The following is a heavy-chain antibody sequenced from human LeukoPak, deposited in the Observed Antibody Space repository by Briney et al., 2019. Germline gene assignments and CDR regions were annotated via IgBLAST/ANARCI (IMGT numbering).Heavy chain of an antibody. CDR2: IFYSGGT. CDR1: GGSVSSSSYS. CDR3: ARQRYSYGPGWFDP. J-gene: IGHJ5*02. D-gene: IGHD5-18*01. V-gene: IGHV4-39*01. Sequence: SETLSLTCTVSGGSVSSSSYSWGWIRQPPGRGLEWIGIIFYSGGTHYNASLKSRATISVDTSKNQFSLKLSSVTAADTAVYHCARQRYSYGPGWFDPWGQGTLVTVSS.